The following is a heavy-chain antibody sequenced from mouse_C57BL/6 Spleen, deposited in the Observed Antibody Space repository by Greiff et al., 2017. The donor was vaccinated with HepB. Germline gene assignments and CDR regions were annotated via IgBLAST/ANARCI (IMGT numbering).Heavy chain of an antibody. CDR1: GYAFTNYL. Sequence: VQLQQSGAELVRPGTSVKLSCKASGYAFTNYLIEWVKQRPGQGLEWIGVINPGSGGTNYNEKFKGKATLTADKSSSTAYIQLSSLTSEDSAVYFCAVQLMLPFAYWGQGTLVTVSA. V-gene: IGHV1-54*01. CDR3: AVQLMLPFAY. CDR2: INPGSGGT. J-gene: IGHJ3*01. D-gene: IGHD3-2*02.